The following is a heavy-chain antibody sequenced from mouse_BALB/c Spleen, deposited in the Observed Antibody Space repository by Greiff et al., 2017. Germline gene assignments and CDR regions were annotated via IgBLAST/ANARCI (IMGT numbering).Heavy chain of an antibody. Sequence: VQLKQTGPELVKPGASVKISCKASGYSFTDYIMLWVKQSHGKSLEWIGNINPYYGSTSYNLKFKGKATLTVDKSSSTAYMQLNSLTSEDSAVYYCARKGYDNAMDYWGQGTSVTVSS. V-gene: IGHV1-39*01. J-gene: IGHJ4*01. CDR1: GYSFTDYI. CDR3: ARKGYDNAMDY. CDR2: INPYYGST. D-gene: IGHD2-14*01.